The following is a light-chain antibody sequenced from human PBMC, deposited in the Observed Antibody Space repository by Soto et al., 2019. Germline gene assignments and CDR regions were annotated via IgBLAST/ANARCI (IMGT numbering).Light chain of an antibody. CDR2: SNN. Sequence: QSVLTQPPSASGTPGQRVTMSCSGSSSNIGSNTVNWYQQLPGTAPKLLIYSNNQRPSGVPDRFSGSKSGTSASLAISGLQSEDEADYYCATWDDRLNGRVFGGGTKVTVL. CDR3: ATWDDRLNGRV. J-gene: IGLJ3*02. CDR1: SSNIGSNT. V-gene: IGLV1-44*01.